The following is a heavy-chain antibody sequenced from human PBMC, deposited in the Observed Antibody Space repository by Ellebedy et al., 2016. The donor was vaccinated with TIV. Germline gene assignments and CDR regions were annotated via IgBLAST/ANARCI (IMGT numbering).Heavy chain of an antibody. Sequence: GESLKISCAASGFTFRSYSMNWVRQAPGKGLEWVSFISSSSSTIYYADSVKGRFTISRDNSKDTLYLQMNSLRAEDTAVYYCARDLDRNYPGAYFDYWGQGTLVTVSA. J-gene: IGHJ4*02. CDR3: ARDLDRNYPGAYFDY. V-gene: IGHV3-48*01. D-gene: IGHD4-11*01. CDR1: GFTFRSYS. CDR2: ISSSSSTI.